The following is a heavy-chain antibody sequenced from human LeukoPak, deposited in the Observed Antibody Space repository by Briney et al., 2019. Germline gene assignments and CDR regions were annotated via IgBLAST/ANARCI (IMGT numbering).Heavy chain of an antibody. CDR3: AKGPIAVAGKFDY. CDR2: ISGSSTHT. D-gene: IGHD6-19*01. Sequence: PGGSLRLSCAASGFTFSDYYMSWIRQAPGKGLEWVSYISGSSTHTYYADSVKGRFTISRDNSNNTLYLQMNSLRAEDTAIYYCAKGPIAVAGKFDYWGQGTLVTVSS. V-gene: IGHV3-11*05. CDR1: GFTFSDYY. J-gene: IGHJ4*02.